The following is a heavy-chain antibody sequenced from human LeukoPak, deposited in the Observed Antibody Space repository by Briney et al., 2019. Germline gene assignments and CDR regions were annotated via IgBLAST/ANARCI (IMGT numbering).Heavy chain of an antibody. CDR1: GHSLTELS. CDR2: FDPEAGAT. V-gene: IGHV1-24*01. Sequence: GASVKVSCKVSGHSLTELSIHWVRQAPGKGLEWMGGFDPEAGATLYAQSFQDRVIMTEDTSIDTTYMELTSLRSDDTAAYFCATDLAVAASGGFDYWGQGTLITVSS. D-gene: IGHD6-19*01. CDR3: ATDLAVAASGGFDY. J-gene: IGHJ4*02.